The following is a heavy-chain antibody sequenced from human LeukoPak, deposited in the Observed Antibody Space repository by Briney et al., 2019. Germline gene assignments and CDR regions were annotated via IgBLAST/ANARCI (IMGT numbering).Heavy chain of an antibody. J-gene: IGHJ6*02. Sequence: GGPLILCCASSEFIFSSYSMIWLRQAPGKGLEWVSSYSSSSNYIYYADSVKGRFTISRDNAKNSLYLQMNRLRAEDTAVYYCARVRMVRGVIIRDYYYYGMDVWGQGTTVTVSS. D-gene: IGHD3-10*01. CDR1: EFIFSSYS. CDR2: YSSSSNYI. V-gene: IGHV3-21*01. CDR3: ARVRMVRGVIIRDYYYYGMDV.